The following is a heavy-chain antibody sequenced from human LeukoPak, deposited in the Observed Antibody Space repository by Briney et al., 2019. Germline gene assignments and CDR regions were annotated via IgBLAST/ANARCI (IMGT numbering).Heavy chain of an antibody. D-gene: IGHD3-3*01. Sequence: SETLSLTCTVSGGSISSYYWSWTRQPAGKGLEWIGRIYTSGSTNYNPSLKSRVTMSVDTSKNQFSLKLSSVTAADTAVYYCARGLPTDFYDFWSGYPGDWFDPWGQGTLVTVSS. CDR1: GGSISSYY. V-gene: IGHV4-4*07. CDR3: ARGLPTDFYDFWSGYPGDWFDP. CDR2: IYTSGST. J-gene: IGHJ5*02.